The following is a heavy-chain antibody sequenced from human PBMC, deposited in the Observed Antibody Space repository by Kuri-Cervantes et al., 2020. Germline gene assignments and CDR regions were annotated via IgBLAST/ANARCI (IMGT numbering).Heavy chain of an antibody. CDR2: IKQDGSEK. Sequence: GGSLRLSCAASGFTVSSNYMSWVRQAPGKGLEWVANIKQDGSEKYYVDPVKGRFTISRDNSKNTLYLQMNSLRAEDTAVYYCAKEGGSGWYLSYCYYGMDVWGQGTTVTVSS. V-gene: IGHV3-7*01. CDR3: AKEGGSGWYLSYCYYGMDV. J-gene: IGHJ6*02. CDR1: GFTVSSNY. D-gene: IGHD6-19*01.